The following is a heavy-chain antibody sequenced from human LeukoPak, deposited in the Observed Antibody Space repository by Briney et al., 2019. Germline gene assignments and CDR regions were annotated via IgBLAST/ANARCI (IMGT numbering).Heavy chain of an antibody. CDR3: ARGAGYCSGGSCYSYYFDY. CDR2: INPSGGGT. D-gene: IGHD2-15*01. J-gene: IGHJ4*02. CDR1: GYTFTNHY. V-gene: IGHV1-46*01. Sequence: ASVKVSCKASGYTFTNHYIHWVRQAPGQGLEWMGIINPSGGGTTYAQKFQGRATMTRDTSISTAYMGLSRLRSDDTAVYYCARGAGYCSGGSCYSYYFDYGGEGTLVTVSS.